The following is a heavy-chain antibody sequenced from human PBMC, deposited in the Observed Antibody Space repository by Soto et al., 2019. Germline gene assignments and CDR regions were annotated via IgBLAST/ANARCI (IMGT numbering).Heavy chain of an antibody. D-gene: IGHD3-22*01. V-gene: IGHV3-23*01. CDR2: AGPSGSST. CDR3: ARTYYYDSTGYYRTFDY. J-gene: IGHJ4*02. Sequence: APGKGLEWVSVAGPSGSSTFYADSVRGRFTISRDNVENTLYLQMNSLRVADTALYFCARTYYYDSTGYYRTFDYWGQGTLVTVSS.